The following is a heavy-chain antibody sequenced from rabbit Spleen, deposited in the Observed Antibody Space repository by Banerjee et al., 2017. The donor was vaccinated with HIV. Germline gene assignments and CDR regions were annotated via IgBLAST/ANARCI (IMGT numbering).Heavy chain of an antibody. CDR3: ARVGGVGVYGYATL. D-gene: IGHD6-1*01. J-gene: IGHJ4*01. Sequence: QSLEESGGDLVKPGASLTLTCKASRFDFSSYYMTWVRQAPGKGLEWIGLIEPIFGTTYYANWVNGRFTISSHNAQNTLYLQVKSLTAADTATYFCARVGGVGVYGYATLWGPGTLVTVS. CDR2: IEPIFGTT. CDR1: RFDFSSYY. V-gene: IGHV1S7*01.